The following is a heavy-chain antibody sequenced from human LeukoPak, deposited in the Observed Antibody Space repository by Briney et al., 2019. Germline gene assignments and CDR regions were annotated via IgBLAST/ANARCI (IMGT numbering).Heavy chain of an antibody. D-gene: IGHD3-3*01. CDR3: ARGQRETYYDFWSGYYWRVMGGWFDP. CDR1: GGSISNNNYY. V-gene: IGHV4-39*07. CDR2: IYYSGTT. J-gene: IGHJ5*02. Sequence: SETLSLTCTVSGGSISNNNYYWGWIRQPPGKRLEWIGSIYYSGTTYYNPSLKSRVTISVDTSKNQFSLKLSSVTAADTAVYYCARGQRETYYDFWSGYYWRVMGGWFDPWGQGTLVTVSS.